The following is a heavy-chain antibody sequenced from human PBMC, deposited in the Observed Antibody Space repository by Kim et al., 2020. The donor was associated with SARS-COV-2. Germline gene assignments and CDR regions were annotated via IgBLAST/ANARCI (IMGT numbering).Heavy chain of an antibody. Sequence: SVKGRFTISRDNAKNSLYLQMNSLRAEDTAVYYCARDRWVVPAANDAFDIWGQGTMVTVSS. J-gene: IGHJ3*02. D-gene: IGHD2-2*01. CDR3: ARDRWVVPAANDAFDI. V-gene: IGHV3-21*01.